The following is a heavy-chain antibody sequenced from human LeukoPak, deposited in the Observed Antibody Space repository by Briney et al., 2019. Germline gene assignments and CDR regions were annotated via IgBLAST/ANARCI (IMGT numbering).Heavy chain of an antibody. Sequence: GESLKISCKGSGSIFTSYWIGWVRQVPGKGLEWMGIIYPGDSDTRSSPSFQGQVTISADKSISTAYLQWSSLKASDTAMYFCARRAFASGDYFDYWGQGTLVTVSS. CDR3: ARRAFASGDYFDY. V-gene: IGHV5-51*01. D-gene: IGHD3-10*01. CDR1: GSIFTSYW. CDR2: IYPGDSDT. J-gene: IGHJ4*02.